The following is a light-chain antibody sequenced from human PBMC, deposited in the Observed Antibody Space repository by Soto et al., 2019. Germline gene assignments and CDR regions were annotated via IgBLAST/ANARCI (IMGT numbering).Light chain of an antibody. CDR1: XXDXGGYNY. V-gene: IGLV2-14*01. Sequence: QSVLTQPASVSGSPGQSITIXXTGTXXDXGGYNYVSWYQQHPGKAPKLMIYDVSNRPSGVSNRFSGSKSGNTASLTISGLQAEDEADYYCSSYTSSSTLVVFGGGTKLTVL. CDR2: DVS. J-gene: IGLJ2*01. CDR3: SSYTSSSTLVV.